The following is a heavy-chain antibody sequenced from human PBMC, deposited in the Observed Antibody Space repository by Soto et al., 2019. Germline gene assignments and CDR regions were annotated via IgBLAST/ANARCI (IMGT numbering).Heavy chain of an antibody. Sequence: SETLSLTCTVSGGSISSSSYYWGWIRQPPGKGLEWIGSIYYSGSTYYNPSLKSRVTISVDTSKNQFSLKLSSVTAADTAVYYCARQLVELDDSSIDYWGQGTLVTVSS. D-gene: IGHD3-22*01. V-gene: IGHV4-39*01. J-gene: IGHJ4*02. CDR3: ARQLVELDDSSIDY. CDR1: GGSISSSSYY. CDR2: IYYSGST.